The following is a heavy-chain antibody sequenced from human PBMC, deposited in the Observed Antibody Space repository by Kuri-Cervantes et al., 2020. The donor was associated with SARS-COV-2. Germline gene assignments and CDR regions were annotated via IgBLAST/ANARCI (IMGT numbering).Heavy chain of an antibody. V-gene: IGHV3-30*09. J-gene: IGHJ4*02. Sequence: GESLKISCGVSGSVFRSQAMHWVRQAPGKGLEWVAVISYDGSNSYYADSLKGRFAVSRDNSKNILYLQMNSLGAEDTAVYYCARGGGGVRGVMVRLDFWGQGTLVTVSS. CDR1: GSVFRSQA. CDR3: ARGGGGVRGVMVRLDF. D-gene: IGHD3-10*01. CDR2: ISYDGSNS.